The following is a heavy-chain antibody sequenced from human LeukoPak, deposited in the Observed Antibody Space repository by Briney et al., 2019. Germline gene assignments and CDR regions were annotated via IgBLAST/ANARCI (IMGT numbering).Heavy chain of an antibody. CDR2: IYYSGST. Sequence: SETLSLTCTAAGGSISSYYWSWIRQPPGKGLEWIGYIYYSGSTNYNPSLKSRVTISVDTSKNQFSLKLSSVTAADTAVYYCPRLQFELLWFGESPQWFDPWGQGTLVTVSS. J-gene: IGHJ5*02. D-gene: IGHD3-10*01. V-gene: IGHV4-59*01. CDR1: GGSISSYY. CDR3: PRLQFELLWFGESPQWFDP.